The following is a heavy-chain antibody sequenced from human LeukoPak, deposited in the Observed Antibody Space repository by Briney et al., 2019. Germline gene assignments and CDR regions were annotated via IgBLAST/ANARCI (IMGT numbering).Heavy chain of an antibody. CDR3: AKDLVSGYAQYYFDY. CDR2: INSDGSST. V-gene: IGHV3-74*01. J-gene: IGHJ4*02. Sequence: GGSLRLSCAASGFSFSGYWMHWVRQAPGKGLVWVSRINSDGSSTSYADSVKGRFTISRDNAKNTLYLQMNSLRAEDTAVYYCAKDLVSGYAQYYFDYWGQGTLVTVSS. CDR1: GFSFSGYW. D-gene: IGHD5-12*01.